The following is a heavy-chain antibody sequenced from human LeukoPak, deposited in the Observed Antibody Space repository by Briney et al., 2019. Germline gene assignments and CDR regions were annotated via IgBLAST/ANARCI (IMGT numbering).Heavy chain of an antibody. CDR3: ASVRSDQSRYFDY. D-gene: IGHD3-9*01. CDR1: GGSISSYY. V-gene: IGHV4-59*01. J-gene: IGHJ4*02. Sequence: MPSETLSLTCTVSGGSISSYYWSWIRQPPGKGLEWIGYIYYSGSTNYNPSLKSRVIISVDTSKNQFSLKLSSVTAADTAVYYCASVRSDQSRYFDYWGQGTLVTVSS. CDR2: IYYSGST.